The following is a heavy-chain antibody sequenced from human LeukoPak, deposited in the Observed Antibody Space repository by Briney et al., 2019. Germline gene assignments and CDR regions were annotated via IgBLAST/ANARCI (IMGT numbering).Heavy chain of an antibody. D-gene: IGHD5-24*01. V-gene: IGHV1-18*01. J-gene: IGHJ6*03. CDR2: ISAYSGNT. CDR1: GYTFTSYG. CDR3: AREDGIRSLQASLYMDV. Sequence: ASVKVSCKASGYTFTSYGISWVRQAPGQGLEWMGWISAYSGNTNYAQKLQGRVTMTTDTSTSTAYMELRSLRSDDTAVYHCAREDGIRSLQASLYMDVWGKGTTVTVSS.